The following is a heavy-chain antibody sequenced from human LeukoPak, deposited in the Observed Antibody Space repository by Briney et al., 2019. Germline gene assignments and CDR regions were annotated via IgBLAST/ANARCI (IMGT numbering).Heavy chain of an antibody. CDR3: ARAPSPRYYDSSGYYPY. CDR1: GGSISSYY. J-gene: IGHJ4*02. V-gene: IGHV4-59*12. Sequence: PSETLSLTCTVSGGSISSYYWSWIRQPPGKGLEWIGYIYYSGSTNYNPSLKSRVTISVDTSKNQFSLKLSSVTAADTAVYYCARAPSPRYYDSSGYYPYWGQGTLVTVSS. CDR2: IYYSGST. D-gene: IGHD3-22*01.